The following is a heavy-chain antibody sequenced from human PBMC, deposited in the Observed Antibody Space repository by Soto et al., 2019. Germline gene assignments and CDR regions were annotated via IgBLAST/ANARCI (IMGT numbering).Heavy chain of an antibody. J-gene: IGHJ4*02. CDR3: AGGIAVAGSPEYYFDY. CDR2: IYYSGST. Sequence: SECLSLTCTVAGGSISSYYWSWIRQPPGKGLEWIGYIYYSGSTNYNPSLKSRVTISVDTSKNQFSLKLSSVTAADTAVYYCAGGIAVAGSPEYYFDYWGQGTLVTVSS. CDR1: GGSISSYY. V-gene: IGHV4-59*01. D-gene: IGHD6-19*01.